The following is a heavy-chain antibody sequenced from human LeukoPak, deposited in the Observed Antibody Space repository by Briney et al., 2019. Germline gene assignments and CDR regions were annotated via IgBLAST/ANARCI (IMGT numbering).Heavy chain of an antibody. D-gene: IGHD3-10*01. J-gene: IGHJ4*02. CDR2: IYYSGNT. V-gene: IGHV4-39*01. CDR1: GGSISGSSYY. Sequence: SETLSLTCTISGGSISGSSYYWGWIRQPPGKGLEWIGSIYYSGNTYYNPSLKSRVTISVDTSKNQFSLKLSSVTAADTAVYYCARLRIGELFDHWGQGTLVTVSS. CDR3: ARLRIGELFDH.